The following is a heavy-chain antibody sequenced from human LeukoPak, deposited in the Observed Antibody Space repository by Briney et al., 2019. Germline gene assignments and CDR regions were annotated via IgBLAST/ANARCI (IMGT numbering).Heavy chain of an antibody. CDR2: ISAYNGNT. Sequence: ASVKVSCKASGYTFTSYGISWVRQAPGQGLEWMRWISAYNGNTNYAQKLQGRVTMTTDTSTSTAYMELRSLRSDDTAVYYCARDLGVSRVRYSSGLGYWGQGTLVTVSS. CDR1: GYTFTSYG. CDR3: ARDLGVSRVRYSSGLGY. V-gene: IGHV1-18*01. J-gene: IGHJ4*02. D-gene: IGHD6-19*01.